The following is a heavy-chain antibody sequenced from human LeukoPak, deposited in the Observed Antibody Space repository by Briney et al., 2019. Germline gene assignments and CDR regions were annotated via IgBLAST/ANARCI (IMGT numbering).Heavy chain of an antibody. CDR2: ISSGSTI. Sequence: GGSLRLSCAASGFTFSDYYMSWIRQAPGKGLEWVSYISSGSTIYYADSVKGRFTISRDNAKNSLYLQMDSLRAEDTAVYYCARDSAQWLLGFDDWGQGTLVTVSS. V-gene: IGHV3-11*04. CDR3: ARDSAQWLLGFDD. D-gene: IGHD6-19*01. J-gene: IGHJ4*02. CDR1: GFTFSDYY.